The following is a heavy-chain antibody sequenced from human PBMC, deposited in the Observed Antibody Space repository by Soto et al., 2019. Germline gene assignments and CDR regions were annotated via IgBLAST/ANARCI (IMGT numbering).Heavy chain of an antibody. CDR1: GVSISSTNW. J-gene: IGHJ3*01. V-gene: IGHV4-4*02. CDR3: ARSTLTVAGTTASAVQL. Sequence: QVQLQQSGPGLVKPSGTLSLTCGVSGVSISSTNWWNWVRQSPGKGLEWIGEIYHIGGTNYTPSRKRRLPISVENSENEFTLRLTSVTAADTAVYYCARSTLTVAGTTASAVQLWGPGTRV. CDR2: IYHIGGT. D-gene: IGHD1-7*01.